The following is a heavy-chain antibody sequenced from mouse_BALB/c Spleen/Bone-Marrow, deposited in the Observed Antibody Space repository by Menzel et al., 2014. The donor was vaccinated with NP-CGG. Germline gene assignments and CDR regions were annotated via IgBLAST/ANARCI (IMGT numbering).Heavy chain of an antibody. CDR1: GYTFTSYW. V-gene: IGHV1-55*01. CDR2: IYPGSGST. D-gene: IGHD4-1*01. J-gene: IGHJ2*01. CDR3: ARGAWGNWDYFDY. Sequence: VQLQQSGAELVKPGTSVKLSCKASGYTFTSYWVNWVKLSPGQGLEWIGDIYPGSGSTNYNEKFKSKATLTVDTSSSTAYMQLSSLASEDSALYYCARGAWGNWDYFDYWGQGTTLTVSS.